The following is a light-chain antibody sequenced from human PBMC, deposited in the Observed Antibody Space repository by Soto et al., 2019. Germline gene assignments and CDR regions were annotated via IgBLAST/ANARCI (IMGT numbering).Light chain of an antibody. CDR3: QTTESCPNTFHV. CDR2: GDT. CDR1: RSNIGAGFD. V-gene: IGLV1-40*01. Sequence: SVLTQPPSVSGAPGQRVTISCTASRSNIGAGFDVHWYQQLPGTAPKLLIYGDTNRPSGVPDRFSGSKSGTSASLAITGLQAEDLVYYHWQTTESCPNTFHVF. J-gene: IGLJ1*01.